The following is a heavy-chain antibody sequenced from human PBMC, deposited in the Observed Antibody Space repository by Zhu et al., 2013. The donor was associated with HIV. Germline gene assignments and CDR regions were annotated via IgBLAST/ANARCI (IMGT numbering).Heavy chain of an antibody. CDR2: IHYSGTT. J-gene: IGHJ6*02. CDR3: AKGTTHYYYYGMDV. V-gene: IGHV4-61*01. Sequence: QVQLQESGPGLVKPSETLSLTCIVSGDSVSSGIYYWSWIRQPPGKGLEWIGYIHYSGTTNYNPSLKSRVTVSVDTSKNQFSLKLSSVTAADTAVYYCAKGTTHYYYYGMDVWGQGTTVTVSS. D-gene: IGHD4-17*01. CDR1: GDSVSSGIYY.